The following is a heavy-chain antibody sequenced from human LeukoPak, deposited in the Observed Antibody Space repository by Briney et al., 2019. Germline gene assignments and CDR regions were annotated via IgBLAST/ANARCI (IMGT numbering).Heavy chain of an antibody. CDR1: GLTFSSYE. J-gene: IGHJ5*02. CDR2: ISSSGSTI. D-gene: IGHD4-17*01. Sequence: PGGSLRLSCAASGLTFSSYEMNWVRQAPGKGLEWVSYISSSGSTIYYADSVKGRFTISRDDAKNSLYLQMNSLRAEDTAVYYCARTVTKQYNWFDPWGQGTLVTVSS. V-gene: IGHV3-48*03. CDR3: ARTVTKQYNWFDP.